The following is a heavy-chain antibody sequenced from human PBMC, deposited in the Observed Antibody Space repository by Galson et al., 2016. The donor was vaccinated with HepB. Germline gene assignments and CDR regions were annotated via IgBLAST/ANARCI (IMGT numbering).Heavy chain of an antibody. V-gene: IGHV3-53*01. CDR1: GFTVSSNN. CDR3: VREVYGGALDY. J-gene: IGHJ3*01. D-gene: IGHD4-23*01. Sequence: SLRLSCAASGFTVSSNNMDWVRQAPGKGLEWVPVFYSSGRTAHADSVEGRFTVSRDTSKNMLYLQMNSGRAEDTAIYYCVREVYGGALDYWGQGTMVTVSS. CDR2: FYSSGRT.